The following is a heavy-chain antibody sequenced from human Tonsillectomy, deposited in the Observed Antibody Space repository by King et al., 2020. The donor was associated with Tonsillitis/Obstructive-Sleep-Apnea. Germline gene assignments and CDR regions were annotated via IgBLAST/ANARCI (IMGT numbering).Heavy chain of an antibody. D-gene: IGHD5-18*01. CDR2: IFYSGNT. J-gene: IGHJ4*02. Sequence: LQLQESGPGLVKPSETLSLTCSVSGDFITSSNFYWSWIRQPPGKGLEWIGSIFYSGNTFYNPSLKTRVSMSVDTSKNQFSLNLSSVTAAETAVYYCARYRDTALGPFNYWGQGTPVTVSS. CDR1: GDFITSSNFY. CDR3: ARYRDTALGPFNY. V-gene: IGHV4-39*01.